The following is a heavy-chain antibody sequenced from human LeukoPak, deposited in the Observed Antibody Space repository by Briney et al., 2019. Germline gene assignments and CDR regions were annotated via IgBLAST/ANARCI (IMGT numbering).Heavy chain of an antibody. V-gene: IGHV1-2*02. CDR2: VNPNSGGT. Sequence: ASVKVSFKASGYTFTGYYMHWVRQAPGQGVAGMGWVNPNSGGTNYSQKFQGRVTMTRDTSISTAYMELSRLRSDDTAVYYCARDPPAVLLFDSWGQGTLVTVS. J-gene: IGHJ5*01. D-gene: IGHD3-10*01. CDR1: GYTFTGYY. CDR3: ARDPPAVLLFDS.